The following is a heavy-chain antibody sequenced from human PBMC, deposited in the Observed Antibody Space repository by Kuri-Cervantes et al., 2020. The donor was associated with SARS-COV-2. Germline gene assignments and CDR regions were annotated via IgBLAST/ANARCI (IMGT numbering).Heavy chain of an antibody. D-gene: IGHD5-18*01. V-gene: IGHV1-2*02. CDR2: INPNSGGT. J-gene: IGHJ4*02. CDR3: ARVPGIYSYGPPHFDY. Sequence: GGSLRLSCKASGYTFTGYYMRWVRQAPGQGLEWMGWINPNSGGTNYAQKFQGRVTMTRDTSISTAYMELSRLRSDDTAVYYCARVPGIYSYGPPHFDYWGQGTLVTVSS. CDR1: GYTFTGYY.